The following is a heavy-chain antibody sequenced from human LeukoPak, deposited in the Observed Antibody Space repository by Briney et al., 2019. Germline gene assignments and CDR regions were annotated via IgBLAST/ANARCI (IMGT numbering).Heavy chain of an antibody. CDR2: INTDGSQK. CDR1: GFTFSNYW. V-gene: IGHV3-7*01. D-gene: IGHD1-14*01. CDR3: SRAEDY. J-gene: IGHJ4*02. Sequence: GGSLRLSCAASGFTFSNYWMSWVRQAPGKGLEWVANINTDGSQKYYVDSVKGRFTISRDNAKNSLYLQMNSLRAEDTAVYLCSRAEDYWGQGTLVTASS.